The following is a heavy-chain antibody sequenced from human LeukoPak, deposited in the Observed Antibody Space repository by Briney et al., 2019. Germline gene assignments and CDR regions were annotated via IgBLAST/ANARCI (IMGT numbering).Heavy chain of an antibody. CDR1: GGTFSSYA. CDR2: IIPIFGTA. J-gene: IGHJ4*02. Sequence: ASVKVSCKASGGTFSSYAISWVRQAPGQGLEWMGGIIPIFGTANYAQKFQGRVTITADKSTSTAYMELSSLGSEDTAVYYCARIAPTGVRFYYGSGSYYPHFDYWGQGTLVTVSS. D-gene: IGHD3-10*01. CDR3: ARIAPTGVRFYYGSGSYYPHFDY. V-gene: IGHV1-69*06.